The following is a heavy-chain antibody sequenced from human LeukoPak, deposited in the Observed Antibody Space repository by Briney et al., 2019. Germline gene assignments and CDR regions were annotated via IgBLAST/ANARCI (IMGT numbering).Heavy chain of an antibody. CDR2: VYSSGVG. V-gene: IGHV4-4*07. D-gene: IGHD3-22*01. CDR3: AREEFLHEIDSSGYFVY. Sequence: SETLSLTCTVSGDSITTSYWSWIRQPAGQGLEWLGRVYSSGVGNYNPSLTSRVTMSVDTSKNQFSLKLTSLTAADTAVYYCAREEFLHEIDSSGYFVYWGQGTLVTVSS. CDR1: GDSITTSY. J-gene: IGHJ4*02.